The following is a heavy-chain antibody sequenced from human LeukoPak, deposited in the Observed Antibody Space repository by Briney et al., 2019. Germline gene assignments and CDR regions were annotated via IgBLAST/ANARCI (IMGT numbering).Heavy chain of an antibody. V-gene: IGHV4-34*01. CDR2: INHSGST. J-gene: IGHJ1*01. CDR1: GGSFSGYY. D-gene: IGHD3-3*01. Sequence: SETLSITCAVYGGSFSGYYSSWIRQPPGKGLEWIGEINHSGSTNYNPSLKSRVTISVDTSKNQFSLKLSSVTAADTAVYYCARSNYDFWSGYYTGHEYLQHWGQGTLVTVSS. CDR3: ARSNYDFWSGYYTGHEYLQH.